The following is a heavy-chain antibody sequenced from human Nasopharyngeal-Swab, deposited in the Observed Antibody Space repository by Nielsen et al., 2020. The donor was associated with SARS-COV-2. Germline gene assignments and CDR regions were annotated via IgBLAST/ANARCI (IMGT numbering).Heavy chain of an antibody. CDR2: ISGIGGST. CDR3: APRVGATTGLDS. CDR1: GFTFSSYA. J-gene: IGHJ4*02. D-gene: IGHD1-26*01. Sequence: GGSLRLSCAASGFTFSSYAMSWVRKAPGKGLEWVSAISGIGGSTSYADYVKGRFTISRDISKNTLYLQMNSLRAEDTAVYYCAPRVGATTGLDSWGQGTLVTVSS. V-gene: IGHV3-23*01.